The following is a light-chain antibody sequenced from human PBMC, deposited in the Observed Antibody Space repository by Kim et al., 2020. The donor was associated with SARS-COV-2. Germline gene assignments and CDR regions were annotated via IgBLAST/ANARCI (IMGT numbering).Light chain of an antibody. CDR1: SSDVGGYNY. CDR3: SSYTSSSTWA. CDR2: DVS. V-gene: IGLV2-14*04. Sequence: GQSITISCTGSSSDVGGYNYVSWYQQHPGKAPRLMIYDVSKRPSGVSNRFSGSKSGNTASLTISGLQAEDEADYYCSSYTSSSTWAFGGGTQLTVL. J-gene: IGLJ3*02.